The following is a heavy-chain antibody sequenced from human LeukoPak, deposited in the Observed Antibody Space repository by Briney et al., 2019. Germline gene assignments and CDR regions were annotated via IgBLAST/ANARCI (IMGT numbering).Heavy chain of an antibody. CDR3: TTAPMRDGGYDYLFDY. D-gene: IGHD5-12*01. J-gene: IGHJ4*02. CDR1: GLTVSSNY. CDR2: FYSGGDT. V-gene: IGHV3-66*02. Sequence: GGSLRLSCVGSGLTVSSNYMSWVRQAPGKGLELVSVFYSGGDTYYTDSVKGRFTISRDTSKNTLYLQMNSLRAEDTAVYYCTTAPMRDGGYDYLFDYWGQGTLVTVSS.